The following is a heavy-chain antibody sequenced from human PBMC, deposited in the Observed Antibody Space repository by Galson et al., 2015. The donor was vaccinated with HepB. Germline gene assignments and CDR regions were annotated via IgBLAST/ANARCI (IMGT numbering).Heavy chain of an antibody. J-gene: IGHJ5*01. CDR3: ARDGYNFIPFDS. CDR2: ISGTGSST. V-gene: IGHV3-23*01. D-gene: IGHD5-24*01. Sequence: SLRLSCAASGSTSSNYAMSWVRQAPGKGLEWVSHISGTGSSTYYADSVKGRFTISRDNSKNTLSLQMNSLRADDTALYYCARDGYNFIPFDSWGQGTLVTVSS. CDR1: GSTSSNYA.